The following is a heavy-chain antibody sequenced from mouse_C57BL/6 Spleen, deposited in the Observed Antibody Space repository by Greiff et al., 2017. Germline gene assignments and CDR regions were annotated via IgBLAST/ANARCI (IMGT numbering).Heavy chain of an antibody. Sequence: VQRVESGAELVKPGASVKISCKASGYAFSSYWMTWVKQRPGKGLEWIGQIYPGDGDTNYNGKFKGKATLTADKSSSTAYMQLSSLTSEDSAVYFCAREGDYQGYWGQGTTLTVSS. CDR2: IYPGDGDT. CDR3: AREGDYQGY. D-gene: IGHD2-4*01. J-gene: IGHJ2*01. V-gene: IGHV1-80*01. CDR1: GYAFSSYW.